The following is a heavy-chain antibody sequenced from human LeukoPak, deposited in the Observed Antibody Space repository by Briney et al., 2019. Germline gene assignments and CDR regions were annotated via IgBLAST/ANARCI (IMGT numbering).Heavy chain of an antibody. Sequence: GESLKISCKGSGYTFSSYWIGWVRQMPGKGLEWMGIIYPDDSDTRYSPSFQGQVTPSADKSISTAYLQWNSLQASDTAIFYCARQTNWSSIDYWGQGTPATVSS. CDR1: GYTFSSYW. J-gene: IGHJ4*01. CDR3: ARQTNWSSIDY. V-gene: IGHV5-51*01. D-gene: IGHD1-1*01. CDR2: IYPDDSDT.